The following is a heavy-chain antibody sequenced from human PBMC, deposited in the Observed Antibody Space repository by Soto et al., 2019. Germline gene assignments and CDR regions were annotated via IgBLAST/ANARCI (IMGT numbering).Heavy chain of an antibody. D-gene: IGHD2-21*01. Sequence: EVQLVESGGGLVQPGGSLRLSCAASGFTFSSYAMHWVRQAPGKGLEYVSAITSNGGNTDYASSVKGRFTISRDYSKNTQYLQMGSLRAEDMAVYYCARRIPFGYGMDVWGQGTTVSVSS. J-gene: IGHJ6*02. CDR3: ARRIPFGYGMDV. CDR1: GFTFSSYA. CDR2: ITSNGGNT. V-gene: IGHV3-64*01.